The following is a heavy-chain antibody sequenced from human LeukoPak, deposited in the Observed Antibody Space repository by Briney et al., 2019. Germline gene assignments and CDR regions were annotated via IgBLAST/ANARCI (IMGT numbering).Heavy chain of an antibody. CDR2: IYYSGST. Sequence: SETLSLTCTVSGGSISSYYWSWIRQPPGKGLEGIGYIYYSGSTNYNPSLKSRVTISVDTSKNQFSLKLSSVTAADTAVYYCAREYGEIDYYYYMDVWGKGSTVTVSS. V-gene: IGHV4-59*12. CDR3: AREYGEIDYYYYMDV. J-gene: IGHJ6*03. D-gene: IGHD3-10*01. CDR1: GGSISSYY.